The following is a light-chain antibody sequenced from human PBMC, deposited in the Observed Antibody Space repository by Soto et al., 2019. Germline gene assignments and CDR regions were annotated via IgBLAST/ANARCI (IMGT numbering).Light chain of an antibody. CDR2: GAS. CDR3: HQYGSSPFT. J-gene: IGKJ3*01. V-gene: IGKV3-20*01. CDR1: LSVSSSY. Sequence: EIVLTQSPGTLSLSPGERATLSCRASLSVSSSYLAWYQQKPGQAPRLLIYGASSRATGIPDRLSGSGSGRDFTLTISRLEPEDFAVYYCHQYGSSPFTFGPGTKVEIK.